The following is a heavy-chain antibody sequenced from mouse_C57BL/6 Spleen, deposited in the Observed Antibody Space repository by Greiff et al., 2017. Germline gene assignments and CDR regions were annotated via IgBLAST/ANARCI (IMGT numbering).Heavy chain of an antibody. J-gene: IGHJ2*01. V-gene: IGHV1-22*01. D-gene: IGHD1-1*01. CDR2: INPNNGGT. CDR1: GYTFTDYN. Sequence: EVQLQQSGPELVKPGASVKMSCKASGYTFTDYNMHWVKQSHGKSLEWMGYINPNNGGTSYNQKFKGKATLTVNKSSSTAYMELRSLTSEDSAVYCCARGGLITTVVAKGYFDYWGQGTTLTVSS. CDR3: ARGGLITTVVAKGYFDY.